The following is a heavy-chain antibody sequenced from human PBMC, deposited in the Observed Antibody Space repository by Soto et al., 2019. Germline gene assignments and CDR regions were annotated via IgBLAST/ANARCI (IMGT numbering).Heavy chain of an antibody. J-gene: IGHJ6*02. Sequence: EVQVLESGGGLVQPGGSLRLSCAASGFTFSSYARSWFRQAPGQGLEWVSAISGSGGSPYYADSVKGRCTISRDNSKNTLYLQMNSLRAEDTAVYYCAKDHGVDYYYGMDVWGQGTTVTVSS. CDR1: GFTFSSYA. D-gene: IGHD2-15*01. CDR2: ISGSGGSP. CDR3: AKDHGVDYYYGMDV. V-gene: IGHV3-23*01.